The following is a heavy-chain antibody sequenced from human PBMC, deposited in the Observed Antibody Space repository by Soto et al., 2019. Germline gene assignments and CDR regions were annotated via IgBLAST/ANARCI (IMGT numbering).Heavy chain of an antibody. J-gene: IGHJ5*02. D-gene: IGHD6-13*01. V-gene: IGHV1-3*01. CDR2: INAGNGNT. CDR3: ERSTSSSWYSNRNWFDP. Sequence: ASVKVSCKASGYTFTSCARHWVRQAPGQRHEWMGWINAGNGNTKYSEKCQGRVTITRDTSESTDYMEQLRMSCEDTDVYYCERSTSSSWYSNRNWFDPWGQGTLVTVSS. CDR1: GYTFTSCA.